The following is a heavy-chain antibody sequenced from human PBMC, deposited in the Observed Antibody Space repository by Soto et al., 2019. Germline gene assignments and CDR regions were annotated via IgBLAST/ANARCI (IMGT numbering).Heavy chain of an antibody. CDR3: ARGDATKIIVTTYYGLDV. CDR2: IIPVFGTP. J-gene: IGHJ6*02. CDR1: GGSFSNYG. D-gene: IGHD3-22*01. Sequence: QVQVVQSGAEVKKPGSSVKVSCKASGGSFSNYGISWVRQAPGQGLEWMGGIIPVFGTPHYAQKFQDRVTITADDSTSTVYMEVSSLTSEYTAVYYCARGDATKIIVTTYYGLDVWGQGTTVTVSS. V-gene: IGHV1-69*12.